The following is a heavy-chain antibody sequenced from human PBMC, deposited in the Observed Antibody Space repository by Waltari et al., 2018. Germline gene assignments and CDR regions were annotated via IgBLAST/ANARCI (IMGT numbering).Heavy chain of an antibody. CDR2: IKPDGSEK. CDR3: SRRLDA. Sequence: EVQLVESGGGLVQPGGSLRLSCAASGFTFSNEWMDWVRQAQGKGLEWVANIKPDGSEKYSVDSVKGRFTISRDNAKNSVYLQMNSLGVEDTAVYYCSRRLDAWGQGTTVTVSS. J-gene: IGHJ6*02. CDR1: GFTFSNEW. V-gene: IGHV3-7*03.